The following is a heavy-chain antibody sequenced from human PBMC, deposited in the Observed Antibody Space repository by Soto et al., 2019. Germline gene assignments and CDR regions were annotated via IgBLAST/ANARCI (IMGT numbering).Heavy chain of an antibody. CDR3: ARGRIAAAGTGFDY. CDR2: IYYSGST. J-gene: IGHJ4*02. D-gene: IGHD6-13*01. Sequence: QVQPQESGPGLVKPSETLSLTCTVSGGSISSYYWSWIRQPPGKGLEWIGYIYYSGSTNYNPSLKSRVTISVDTSKNQFSLKLSSVTAADTAVYYCARGRIAAAGTGFDYWGQGTLVTVSS. V-gene: IGHV4-59*01. CDR1: GGSISSYY.